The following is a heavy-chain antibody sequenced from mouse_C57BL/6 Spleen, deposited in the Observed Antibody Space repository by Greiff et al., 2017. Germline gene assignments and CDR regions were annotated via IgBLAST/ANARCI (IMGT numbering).Heavy chain of an antibody. CDR3: ARGSSYGNFAV. D-gene: IGHD1-1*01. CDR1: GSAFSSYW. CDR2: IYPGDGDT. J-gene: IGHJ1*03. Sequence: QVHVKQSGAELVQPGASVKISCKASGSAFSSYWMNWVKQRPGKGLEWIGQIYPGDGDTNYNGKFKGTATLTADKSSSTSYLPLSSLTSEDSAVYFCARGSSYGNFAVWGTVTTVTVSS. V-gene: IGHV1-80*01.